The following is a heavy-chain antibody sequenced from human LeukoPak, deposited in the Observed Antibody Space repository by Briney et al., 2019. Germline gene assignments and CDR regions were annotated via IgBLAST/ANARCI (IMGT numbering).Heavy chain of an antibody. Sequence: SETLSLTCAVYGGSFSGYYWSWIRQPPGKGLEWIGEINHSGSTNYNSSLKSRVTISVDTSKNQFSLKLSSVTAADTALYFCARAPHTSPTDYYFDFWGPGTLVTVSS. CDR1: GGSFSGYY. D-gene: IGHD1-14*01. CDR3: ARAPHTSPTDYYFDF. J-gene: IGHJ4*02. V-gene: IGHV4-34*01. CDR2: INHSGST.